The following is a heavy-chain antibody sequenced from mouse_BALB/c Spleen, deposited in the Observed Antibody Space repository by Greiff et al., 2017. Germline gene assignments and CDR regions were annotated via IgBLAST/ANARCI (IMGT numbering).Heavy chain of an antibody. D-gene: IGHD2-12*01. CDR1: GFTFSSYA. V-gene: IGHV5-6-5*01. J-gene: IGHJ3*01. CDR2: ISSGGST. Sequence: EVMLVESGGGLVKPGGSLKLSCAASGFTFSSYAMSWVRQTPEKRLEWVASISSGGSTYYPDSVKGRFTISRDNARNILYLQMSSLRSEDTAMYYCASGAYEKGAWFAYWGQGTLVTVSA. CDR3: ASGAYEKGAWFAY.